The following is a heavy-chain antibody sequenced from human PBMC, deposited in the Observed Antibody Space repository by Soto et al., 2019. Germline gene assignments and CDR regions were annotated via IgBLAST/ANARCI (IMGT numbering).Heavy chain of an antibody. CDR1: GGSISSGGYS. V-gene: IGHV4-30-2*01. D-gene: IGHD2-15*01. CDR3: ARNGGIVAEIAGAYFDY. Sequence: KASETLSLTCAVSGGSISSGGYSWSWIRQPPGKGLEWIGYIYHSGSIYYNPSLKSRVTISVDTSKNQFSLKLSSVTAADTAVYYCARNGGIVAEIAGAYFDYWGQGTLVTVSS. J-gene: IGHJ4*02. CDR2: IYHSGSI.